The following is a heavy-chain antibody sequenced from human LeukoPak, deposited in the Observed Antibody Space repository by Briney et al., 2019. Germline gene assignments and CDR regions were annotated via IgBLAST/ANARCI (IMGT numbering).Heavy chain of an antibody. Sequence: PSETLSLTCTVSGYSISSGYYWGWIRQPPGKGLEWIGSIYHSGSTYYNPSLKSRVTISVDTSKNQFSLKLSSVTAADTAVYYCARSRPGYWYFDLWGRGTLVTVSS. CDR1: GYSISSGYY. V-gene: IGHV4-38-2*02. CDR2: IYHSGST. CDR3: ARSRPGYWYFDL. J-gene: IGHJ2*01.